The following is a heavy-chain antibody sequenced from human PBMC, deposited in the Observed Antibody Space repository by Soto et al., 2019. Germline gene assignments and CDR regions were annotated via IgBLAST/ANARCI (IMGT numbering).Heavy chain of an antibody. Sequence: GGSLRLSCASSGFTFDDYGMSWVRQAPGKGLEWVSGINWNGGSTGYADSVKGRFTISRDNAKNSLYLQMNSLRAEDTALYYCARDGTTGTYSGSEYYYYYGMDVWGQGTTVTVSS. J-gene: IGHJ6*02. D-gene: IGHD1-1*01. CDR1: GFTFDDYG. CDR2: INWNGGST. V-gene: IGHV3-20*04. CDR3: ARDGTTGTYSGSEYYYYYGMDV.